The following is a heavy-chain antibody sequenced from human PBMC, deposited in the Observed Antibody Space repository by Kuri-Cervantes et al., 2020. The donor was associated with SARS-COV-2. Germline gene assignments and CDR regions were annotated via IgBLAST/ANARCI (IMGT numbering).Heavy chain of an antibody. J-gene: IGHJ4*02. CDR2: IYYSGST. CDR1: GGSISSYY. Sequence: GSLRLSCTVSGGSISSYYWSWIRQPPGKGLEWIGYIYYSGSTNYNPSLKSRVTTTVDTSKNQFSLKLSSVTAADTAVYYFATSIYDSRGGDYWGQGTLVTVSS. V-gene: IGHV4-59*08. D-gene: IGHD5/OR15-5a*01. CDR3: ATSIYDSRGGDY.